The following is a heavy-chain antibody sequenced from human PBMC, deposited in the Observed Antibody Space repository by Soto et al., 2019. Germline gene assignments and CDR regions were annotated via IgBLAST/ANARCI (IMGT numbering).Heavy chain of an antibody. CDR1: GGSFSGYY. J-gene: IGHJ6*03. CDR2: INHRGST. Sequence: SETLSLTCAVYGGSFSGYYWSWIRQPPGKGLEWIGEINHRGSTNYNPSLKSRVTISVDTSKNQFSLKLSSVTAADTAVYYCARGRGAARTHYYYYYYYMDVWGKGTTVTVSS. V-gene: IGHV4-34*01. D-gene: IGHD6-6*01. CDR3: ARGRGAARTHYYYYYYYMDV.